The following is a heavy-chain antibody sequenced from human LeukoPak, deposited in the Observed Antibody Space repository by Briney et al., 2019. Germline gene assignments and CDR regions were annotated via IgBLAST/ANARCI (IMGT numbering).Heavy chain of an antibody. CDR2: ISAYNGNT. Sequence: ASVKVSCKASGYTFTSYAMNWVRQAPGQRLEWMGWISAYNGNTNYAQKLQGRVTMTTDTSTSTAYMELRSLRSDDTAVYYCARVHSIFGLYFDYWGQGTLVTVSS. D-gene: IGHD3-10*01. J-gene: IGHJ4*02. CDR1: GYTFTSYA. V-gene: IGHV1-18*01. CDR3: ARVHSIFGLYFDY.